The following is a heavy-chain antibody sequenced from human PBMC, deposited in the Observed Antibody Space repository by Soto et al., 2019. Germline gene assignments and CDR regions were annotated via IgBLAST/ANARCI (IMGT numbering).Heavy chain of an antibody. D-gene: IGHD2-21*02. CDR2: INPSGGST. J-gene: IGHJ4*02. CDR3: ARSSVVVTAASGFDY. CDR1: GYTFTSYY. V-gene: IGHV1-46*01. Sequence: ASVKVSCKASGYTFTSYYMHWVRQAPGQGLEWMGIINPSGGSTSYAQKFQGRVTMTRDTSTSTVYMELSSLRSEDTAVYYCARSSVVVTAASGFDYWGQGTLVTVS.